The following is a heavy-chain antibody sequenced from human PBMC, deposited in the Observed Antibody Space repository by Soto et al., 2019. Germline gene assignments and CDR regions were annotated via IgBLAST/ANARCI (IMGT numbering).Heavy chain of an antibody. Sequence: QLQLQESGSGLVKPSQTLSLTCAVSGVSISSGGYSWSWIRQPPGKGLEWIGYIYHSGSTYYNPSLKSRVTISVDRSKNQFSLKLSSVTAADTAVYYCAAGGGLPRYDWGQGTLVTVSS. CDR2: IYHSGST. J-gene: IGHJ4*02. D-gene: IGHD5-12*01. CDR3: AAGGGLPRYD. V-gene: IGHV4-30-2*01. CDR1: GVSISSGGYS.